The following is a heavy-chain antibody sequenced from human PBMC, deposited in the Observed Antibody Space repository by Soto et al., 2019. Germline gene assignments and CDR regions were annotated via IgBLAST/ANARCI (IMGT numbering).Heavy chain of an antibody. D-gene: IGHD3-9*01. CDR1: GFTFSAYD. CDR3: ARDHDWSSDY. J-gene: IGHJ4*02. CDR2: INPHGSAM. V-gene: IGHV3-48*01. Sequence: PGGSLRLSCAASGFTFSAYDMNWVRQAPGKGLEWVSQINPHGSAMYYAESVRGRFTISRDNAKNSLYLQMNSLRAEDTAFYYCARDHDWSSDYWGQGTLVTVSS.